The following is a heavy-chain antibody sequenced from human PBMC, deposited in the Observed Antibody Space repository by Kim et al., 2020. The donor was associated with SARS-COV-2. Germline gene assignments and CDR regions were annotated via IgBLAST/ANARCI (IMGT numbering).Heavy chain of an antibody. V-gene: IGHV3-30*07. CDR3: ARGRFCSSSNCYSYMDV. Sequence: VKGRFTISRDNSKNTLYLQMNSLRADDKAVYFCARGRFCSSSNCYSYMDVWGKGTTVIVSS. J-gene: IGHJ6*03. D-gene: IGHD2-2*01.